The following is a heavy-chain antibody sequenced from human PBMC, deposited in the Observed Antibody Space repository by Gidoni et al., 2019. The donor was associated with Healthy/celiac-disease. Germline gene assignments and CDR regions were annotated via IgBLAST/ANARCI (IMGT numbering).Heavy chain of an antibody. V-gene: IGHV3-23*01. D-gene: IGHD6-6*01. Sequence: GRFTISRDNSKNTLYLQMNSLRAEDTAVYYCAKDMEGYSSSPEYYFDYWGQGTLVTVSS. J-gene: IGHJ4*02. CDR3: AKDMEGYSSSPEYYFDY.